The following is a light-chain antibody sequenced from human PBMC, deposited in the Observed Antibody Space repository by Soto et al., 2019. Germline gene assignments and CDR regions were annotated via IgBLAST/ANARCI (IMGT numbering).Light chain of an antibody. J-gene: IGKJ1*01. CDR3: QQYNSYSRT. CDR2: KAS. V-gene: IGKV1-5*03. CDR1: QSINTW. Sequence: DIQMTQSPSTLSGSVGDRVTITCRASQSINTWLAWYKQRPGKAPKILIYKASSLESGVPSRFRGSGSGTEFTLTISSLQPDDFATYYCQQYNSYSRTFGQGTKVDIK.